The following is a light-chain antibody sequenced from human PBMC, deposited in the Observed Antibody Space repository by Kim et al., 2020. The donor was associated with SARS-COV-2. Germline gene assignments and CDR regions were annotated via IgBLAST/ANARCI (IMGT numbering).Light chain of an antibody. Sequence: GPPSTIRCAGSSGDIGRYNYVCLFQQHPGEVPQLIISDVTQRPSGISNRFSGAKSGNSASLTISGLQAEDEADYYCSSYTTVDTWLFGGGTQLTVL. CDR3: SSYTTVDTWL. J-gene: IGLJ2*01. CDR1: SGDIGRYNY. CDR2: DVT. V-gene: IGLV2-14*04.